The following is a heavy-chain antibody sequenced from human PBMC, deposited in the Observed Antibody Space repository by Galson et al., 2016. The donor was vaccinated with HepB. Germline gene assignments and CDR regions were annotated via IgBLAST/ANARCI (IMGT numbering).Heavy chain of an antibody. D-gene: IGHD3/OR15-3a*01. Sequence: SLRLSCAASGFTFSSYSMNWVRQAPGKGLEWVSYISSSSSTIYYADSVKGRFTTSRDKAKNSLYLQMNSLRAEDTAVYYCERDLDCEYWGQGTLVTVSS. CDR2: ISSSSSTI. V-gene: IGHV3-48*01. J-gene: IGHJ4*02. CDR3: ERDLDCEY. CDR1: GFTFSSYS.